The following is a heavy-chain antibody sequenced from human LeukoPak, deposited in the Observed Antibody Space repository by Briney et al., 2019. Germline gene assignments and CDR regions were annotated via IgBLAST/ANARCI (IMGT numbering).Heavy chain of an antibody. CDR3: ARVGNFDI. V-gene: IGHV1-2*02. J-gene: IGHJ3*02. CDR1: GYTFTDYY. D-gene: IGHD4-23*01. Sequence: GASVKVSCKASGYTFTDYYIHWVRQAPGQGLEWMGWISPDSGDTNSAQKFQGRVTMTRDTSISTVYVEVTGLRSDDTAVYYCARVGNFDIWGQGTMVTISS. CDR2: ISPDSGDT.